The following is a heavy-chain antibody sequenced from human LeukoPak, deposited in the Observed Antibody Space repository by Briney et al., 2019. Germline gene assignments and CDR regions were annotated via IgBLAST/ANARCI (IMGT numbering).Heavy chain of an antibody. Sequence: SVKVSCKASGGTFSSYTISWVRQAPGQGLEWMGRIIPILGIANYAQKFQGRVTITTDKSTSTAYMELSSLRSEDTAVYYCARSQFEPYIAAAATTFDYWGQGTLVTVSS. CDR2: IIPILGIA. J-gene: IGHJ4*02. V-gene: IGHV1-69*02. CDR1: GGTFSSYT. CDR3: ARSQFEPYIAAAATTFDY. D-gene: IGHD6-13*01.